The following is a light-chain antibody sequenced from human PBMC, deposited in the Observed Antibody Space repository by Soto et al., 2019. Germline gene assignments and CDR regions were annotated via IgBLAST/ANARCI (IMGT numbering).Light chain of an antibody. V-gene: IGKV3-11*01. CDR3: QQRSSWPLT. CDR1: QSVSSY. Sequence: EIVLTQSPATLSLSPGERATPSCRASQSVSSYLAWYQQKPGQAPRLLIYDASNRATGIPARFGGTGSGTDFTLTISSLEPEDFAVYYCQQRSSWPLTFGGGTKVDIK. J-gene: IGKJ4*01. CDR2: DAS.